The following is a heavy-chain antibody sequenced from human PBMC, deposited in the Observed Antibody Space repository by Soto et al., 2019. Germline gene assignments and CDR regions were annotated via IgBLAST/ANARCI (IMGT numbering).Heavy chain of an antibody. J-gene: IGHJ4*02. CDR3: AKAASGGSHYVC. V-gene: IGHV4-4*02. CDR2: IYHSGST. CDR1: GGSLSSTHW. D-gene: IGHD1-26*01. Sequence: SETLSLTCAVSGGSLSSTHWWSWVRQPPGKGLEWIGEIYHSGSTNYNPSLKSRVTISVDKSKNKFSLEVTSVTAADTAVYYCAKAASGGSHYVCWCLGTLVTVSS.